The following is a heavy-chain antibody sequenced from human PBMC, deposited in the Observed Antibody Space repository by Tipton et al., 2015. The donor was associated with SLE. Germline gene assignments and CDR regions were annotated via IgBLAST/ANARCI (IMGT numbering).Heavy chain of an antibody. CDR2: IYYSGST. CDR1: GGSISSGGYY. D-gene: IGHD2-21*01. Sequence: TLSLTCTVSGGSISSGGYYWSWIRQHPGKGLEWIGYIYYSGSTYYNPSLKSRVTISVDTSKNQFSLKLSSVTAADTAVYYCVRAGGGDSNWFDPWGQGTLVTVSS. CDR3: VRAGGGDSNWFDP. V-gene: IGHV4-31*03. J-gene: IGHJ5*02.